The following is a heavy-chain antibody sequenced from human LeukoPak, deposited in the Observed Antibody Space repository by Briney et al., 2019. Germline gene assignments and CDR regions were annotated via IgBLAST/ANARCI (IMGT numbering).Heavy chain of an antibody. CDR2: IYVTGT. D-gene: IGHD3-16*02. V-gene: IGHV4-59*08. Sequence: KPAETLSLTCTVSGGSIGTYYWSWVRQSPGTGLEWIGYIYVTGTRYNPYLQSRVTISVDRSRNQFFLKMTSVTAADTAVYYCARHIGGGIEDMDVWGRGTKVTVSS. CDR3: ARHIGGGIEDMDV. J-gene: IGHJ6*03. CDR1: GGSIGTYY.